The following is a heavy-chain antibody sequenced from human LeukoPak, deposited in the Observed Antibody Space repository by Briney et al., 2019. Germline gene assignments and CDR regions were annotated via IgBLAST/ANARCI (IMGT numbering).Heavy chain of an antibody. V-gene: IGHV4-61*08. J-gene: IGHJ4*02. CDR2: IYYSGST. D-gene: IGHD2-21*02. CDR3: ARVGVTSGPQIDY. CDR1: GGSISSGGYS. Sequence: PSETLSLTCAVSGGSISSGGYSWSWIRQPPGKGLEWIGYIYYSGSTNYNPSLKSRVTISVDTSKNQFSLRLSSVTAADTAVYYCARVGVTSGPQIDYWGQGTLVTVSS.